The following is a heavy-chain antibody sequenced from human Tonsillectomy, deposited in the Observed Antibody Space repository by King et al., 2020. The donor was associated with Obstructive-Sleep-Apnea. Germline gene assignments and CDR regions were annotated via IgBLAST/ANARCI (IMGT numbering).Heavy chain of an antibody. Sequence: VQLVESGGGLVQPGRSLRLSCAASGFTFDDYAMHWVRQAPGKGLEWVSGISWNSDSINYADSVKGRFTISRDNAKNSLYLQMNRLRTEDTALYYCAKDTTPHVFYYFDYWGQGTLVTVSS. CDR3: AKDTTPHVFYYFDY. V-gene: IGHV3-9*01. D-gene: IGHD2-15*01. CDR2: ISWNSDSI. CDR1: GFTFDDYA. J-gene: IGHJ4*02.